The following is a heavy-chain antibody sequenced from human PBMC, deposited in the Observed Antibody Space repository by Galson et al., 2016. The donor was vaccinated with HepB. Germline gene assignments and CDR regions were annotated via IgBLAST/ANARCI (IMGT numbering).Heavy chain of an antibody. CDR2: IGTAGDT. CDR3: ARDGGGTGGYYYYAMDV. Sequence: SLRLSCAASGFTFSRYDMHWVRHVTGKGLEWVSAIGTAGDTYYPGSVKGRFTISRENAKNSLYLQMNSLRDEGTAVYYCARDGGGTGGYYYYAMDVWGQGTTVTVSS. D-gene: IGHD1-14*01. CDR1: GFTFSRYD. V-gene: IGHV3-13*01. J-gene: IGHJ6*02.